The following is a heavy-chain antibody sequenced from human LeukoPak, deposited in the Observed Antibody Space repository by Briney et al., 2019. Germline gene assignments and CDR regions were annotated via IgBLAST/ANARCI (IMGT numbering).Heavy chain of an antibody. CDR1: GFTFSSYE. CDR2: ISSSGGTI. D-gene: IGHD3-10*01. CDR3: ARLGITADAFDI. J-gene: IGHJ3*02. Sequence: SGGSLRLSCSASGFTFSSYEMNWVRQAPGKGLEWVSYISSSGGTIYYADSVKGRFTISRDNAKNSLYLQMNSLRAEDTAVYYCARLGITADAFDIWGQGTMVTVSS. V-gene: IGHV3-48*03.